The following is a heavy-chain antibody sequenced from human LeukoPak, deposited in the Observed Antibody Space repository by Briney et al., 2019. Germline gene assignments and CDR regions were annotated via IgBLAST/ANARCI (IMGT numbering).Heavy chain of an antibody. CDR2: IDYNGANA. Sequence: SGGSLRLSCAVSGFTFNNYGMCWVRQAPGMGLEWVSSIDYNGANAYYADSVEGRFTISRDNSKNTLYLQMNSLRAEDTAVYYCAAYSSCDYWGQGTLVTVSS. J-gene: IGHJ4*02. CDR3: AAYSSCDY. V-gene: IGHV3-23*01. D-gene: IGHD6-6*01. CDR1: GFTFNNYG.